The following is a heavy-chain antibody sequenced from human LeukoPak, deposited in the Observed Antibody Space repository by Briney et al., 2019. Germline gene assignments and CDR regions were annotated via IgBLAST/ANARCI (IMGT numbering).Heavy chain of an antibody. V-gene: IGHV1-69*06. CDR3: ALGDGYNYYYYYYMDV. J-gene: IGHJ6*03. CDR2: IIPIFGTA. D-gene: IGHD5-24*01. CDR1: GGTFSSYA. Sequence: SVKVSCKASGGTFSSYAISWVRQAPGQALEWMGGIIPIFGTANYAQKFQGRVTITADKSTSTAYMELSSLRSEDTAVYYCALGDGYNYYYYYYMDVWGKGTTVTVSS.